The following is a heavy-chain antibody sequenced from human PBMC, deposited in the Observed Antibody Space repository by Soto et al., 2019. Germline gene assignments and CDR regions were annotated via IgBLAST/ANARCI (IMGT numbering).Heavy chain of an antibody. CDR1: GGSITPYY. J-gene: IGHJ4*02. V-gene: IGHV4-59*08. D-gene: IGHD3-22*01. Sequence: QVQLQESGPGLVKPSETLSLTCTVSGGSITPYYWSWIRQAPGKGLAWIGYIYFAGTTTYNPSLKSRVTMSVDTSENQFSLKLTAATAADTAVYYCARLGGYFQALDSWGQGTLVTVSS. CDR3: ARLGGYFQALDS. CDR2: IYFAGTT.